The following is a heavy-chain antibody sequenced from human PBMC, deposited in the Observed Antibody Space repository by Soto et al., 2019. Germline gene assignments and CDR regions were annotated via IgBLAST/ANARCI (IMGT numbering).Heavy chain of an antibody. CDR3: AKTDCISTSCFSFY. CDR2: ISGSGGST. D-gene: IGHD2-2*01. CDR1: GFTFSSYA. J-gene: IGHJ4*02. Sequence: GGSLRLSCAASGFTFSSYAMTWVRQAPGKGLEWVSGISGSGGSTYYADSVQGRFTISRDNSKNTLNLQMNSLRAEDTAVFYCAKTDCISTSCFSFYWGQGTLVTVSS. V-gene: IGHV3-23*01.